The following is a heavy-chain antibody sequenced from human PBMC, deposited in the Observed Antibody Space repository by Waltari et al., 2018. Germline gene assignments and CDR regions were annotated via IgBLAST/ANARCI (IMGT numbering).Heavy chain of an antibody. D-gene: IGHD5-18*01. Sequence: QVQLVQSGAEVKKPGASVKVSCKASGYTFTGYYMHWVRQAPGQGLEWMDWSNPNRGGTNYAQKVQGRVTMTRDTSISTAYMELSRLRSDDTAVYYCARDSQGWIQLWFYGMDVWGQGTTVTVSS. J-gene: IGHJ6*02. CDR3: ARDSQGWIQLWFYGMDV. CDR2: SNPNRGGT. CDR1: GYTFTGYY. V-gene: IGHV1-2*02.